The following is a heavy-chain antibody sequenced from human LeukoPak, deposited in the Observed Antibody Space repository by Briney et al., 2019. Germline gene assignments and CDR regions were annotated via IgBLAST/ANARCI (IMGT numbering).Heavy chain of an antibody. CDR2: ISYDGTNK. J-gene: IGHJ4*02. Sequence: TGRSLRLSCAASGFTFTNCALHWVRQAPGKGLEWVAVISYDGTNKYYADSVKGRFTISRDNSKNTLSLQMNSLRAEDTALYYCARGFVLGAAKNYFDYWGQGALVTVSS. D-gene: IGHD2-21*02. V-gene: IGHV3-30-3*01. CDR1: GFTFTNCA. CDR3: ARGFVLGAAKNYFDY.